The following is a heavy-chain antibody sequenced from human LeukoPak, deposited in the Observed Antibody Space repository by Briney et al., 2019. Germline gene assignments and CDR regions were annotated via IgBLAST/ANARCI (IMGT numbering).Heavy chain of an antibody. D-gene: IGHD3-22*01. Sequence: PGGSLRLSCAASGSSFSTHWMHWVRQAPGKGLVYVAQINSDGSATAYADSVKGRFTISRDNAKNTLYLEMSSLRAEDTAVYYCGSLTVVARDHWGQGTLVTVSS. CDR1: GSSFSTHW. V-gene: IGHV3-74*01. J-gene: IGHJ4*02. CDR2: INSDGSAT. CDR3: GSLTVVARDH.